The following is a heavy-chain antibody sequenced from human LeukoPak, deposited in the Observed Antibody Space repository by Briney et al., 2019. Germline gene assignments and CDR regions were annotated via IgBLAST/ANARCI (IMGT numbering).Heavy chain of an antibody. CDR3: ARDYGDYDWYFDL. CDR1: GGSISSGDYY. J-gene: IGHJ2*01. CDR2: IYYSGST. V-gene: IGHV4-30-4*01. Sequence: SETLSLTCTVSGGSISSGDYYWSWIRQPPGKGLEWIGYIYYSGSTYYNPSLKSRVTISVDTSKNQFSLKLSSVTAADTAVYYCARDYGDYDWYFDLWGRGTLVTVSP. D-gene: IGHD4-17*01.